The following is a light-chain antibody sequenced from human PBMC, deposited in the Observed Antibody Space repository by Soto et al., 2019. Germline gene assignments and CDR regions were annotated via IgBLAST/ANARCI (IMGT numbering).Light chain of an antibody. CDR1: QSISNS. J-gene: IGKJ1*01. CDR2: GTS. CDR3: QQSHSASWP. Sequence: DIQLTQSPSSLSASVGDRVTITCRASQSISNSLNWYQQKPGKAPNLLIYGTSDLQSGVPSRFSGSGSGTEFTLTISSLQRDDFATYYCQQSHSASWPFGQGTKVEIK. V-gene: IGKV1-39*01.